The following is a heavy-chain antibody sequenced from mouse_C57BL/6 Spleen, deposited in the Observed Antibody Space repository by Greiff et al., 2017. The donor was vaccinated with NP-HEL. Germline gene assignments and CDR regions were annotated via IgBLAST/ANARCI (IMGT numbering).Heavy chain of an antibody. V-gene: IGHV1-4*01. D-gene: IGHD2-1*01. CDR1: GYTFTSYT. CDR3: ALLGAMDY. CDR2: INPSSGYT. J-gene: IGHJ4*01. Sequence: QVHVKQSGAELARPGASVKMSCKASGYTFTSYTMHWVKQRPGQGLEWIGYINPSSGYTKYNQKFKDKATLTADKSSSTAYMQLSSLTSEDSAVYYCALLGAMDYWGQGTSVTVSS.